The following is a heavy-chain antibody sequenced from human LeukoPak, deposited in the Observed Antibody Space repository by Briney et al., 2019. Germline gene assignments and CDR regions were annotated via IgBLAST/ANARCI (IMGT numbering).Heavy chain of an antibody. J-gene: IGHJ6*03. D-gene: IGHD3-16*02. V-gene: IGHV4-39*07. Sequence: PSETLSLTCTVSGGPISSTSYYWGWIRQPPGKGLEWIGEINHSGSTNYNPSLKSRVTISVDTSKNQFSLKLSSVTAADTAVYYCARAFYPGYYSYMAVWGKGTTVTVSS. CDR2: INHSGST. CDR1: GGPISSTSYY. CDR3: ARAFYPGYYSYMAV.